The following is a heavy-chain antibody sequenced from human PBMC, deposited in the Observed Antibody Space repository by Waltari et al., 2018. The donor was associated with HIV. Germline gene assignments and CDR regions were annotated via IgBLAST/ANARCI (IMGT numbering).Heavy chain of an antibody. CDR2: IWYDGSKT. D-gene: IGHD1-7*01. CDR1: GFRFSSYG. V-gene: IGHV3-33*01. CDR3: ARDDGTTSSDS. Sequence: QVQLVESGGGVVQPGMSLRLSCAASGFRFSSYGLHWVRQAPGKGLEWVAVIWYDGSKTYYGDSVKGRFAISRDNSKNTLYLHMNSLRAEDTAVYYCARDDGTTSSDSWGQGTLVTVSS. J-gene: IGHJ4*02.